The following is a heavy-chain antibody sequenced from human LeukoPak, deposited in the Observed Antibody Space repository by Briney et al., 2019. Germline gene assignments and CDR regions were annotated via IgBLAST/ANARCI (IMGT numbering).Heavy chain of an antibody. D-gene: IGHD3-22*01. CDR2: IYYSGST. J-gene: IGHJ3*02. V-gene: IGHV4-61*08. CDR3: ARPSHYYDSSSGAFDI. CDR1: GGSISSGGYY. Sequence: PSETLSLTCTVSGGSISSGGYYWSWIRQHPGKGLEWIGYIYYSGSTNYNPSLKSRVTISVDTSKNQFSLKLSSVTAADTAVYYCARPSHYYDSSSGAFDIWGQGTMVTVSS.